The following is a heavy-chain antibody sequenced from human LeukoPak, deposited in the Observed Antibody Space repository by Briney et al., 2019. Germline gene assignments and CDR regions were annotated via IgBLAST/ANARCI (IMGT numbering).Heavy chain of an antibody. CDR3: AKKRTAVTGTFCFDY. J-gene: IGHJ4*02. CDR2: ISSSSSTI. CDR1: GFTFSSYS. D-gene: IGHD6-19*01. V-gene: IGHV3-48*01. Sequence: PGGSLRLSCAASGFTFSSYSMNWVRQAPGKGLEWVSYISSSSSTIYYADSVKGRFTISRDNSKNTLYLQMNSLRAEDTAVYYCAKKRTAVTGTFCFDYWGQGTLVTVSS.